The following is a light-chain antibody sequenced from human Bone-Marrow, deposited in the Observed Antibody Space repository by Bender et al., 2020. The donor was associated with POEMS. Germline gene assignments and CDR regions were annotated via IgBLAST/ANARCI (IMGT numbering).Light chain of an antibody. CDR1: QLGDQY. V-gene: IGLV3-1*01. J-gene: IGLJ2*01. CDR2: EDN. CDR3: QAWDTSSVV. Sequence: SYGLTQLPSVSVSPGHTANITCSGDQLGDQYASWYQLKPGQFPDLVIYEDNKRPSGIPVLFSGSNSGNMATLSISGTQALDEADYYWQAWDTSSVVFGGGTKLTVL.